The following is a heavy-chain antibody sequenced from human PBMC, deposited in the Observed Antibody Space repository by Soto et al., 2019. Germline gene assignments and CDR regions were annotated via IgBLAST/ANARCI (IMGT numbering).Heavy chain of an antibody. D-gene: IGHD3-10*01. CDR1: GGMCSDYG. Sequence: GGSLRVSCGAAGGMCSDYGVNWIRQAPGKGLEWLSYISSSSGYTGYADSVKGRFTISKDYAKNSLYLQMNSLRADDTAVYYCARGGLFRGAPAPSAFWGQGALVTVSS. CDR2: ISSSSGYT. CDR3: ARGGLFRGAPAPSAF. V-gene: IGHV3-11*05. J-gene: IGHJ1*01.